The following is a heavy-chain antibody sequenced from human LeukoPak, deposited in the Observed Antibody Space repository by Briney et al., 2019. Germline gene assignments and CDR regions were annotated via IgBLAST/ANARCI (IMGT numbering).Heavy chain of an antibody. CDR1: GFTFSSYW. CDR2: INHNGNVN. CDR3: ARLILWETSNAFDI. V-gene: IGHV3-7*03. J-gene: IGHJ3*02. Sequence: GGSLRLSCAASGFTFSSYWMNWARQAPGKGLEWVASINHNGNVNYYVDSVKGRFTISRDNAKNSLYLQMSNLRAEDTAVYFCARLILWETSNAFDIWGQGTMVTVSS. D-gene: IGHD1-26*01.